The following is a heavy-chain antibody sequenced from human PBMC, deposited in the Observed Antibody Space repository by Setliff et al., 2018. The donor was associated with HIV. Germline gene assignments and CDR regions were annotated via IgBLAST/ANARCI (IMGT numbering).Heavy chain of an antibody. CDR1: GFNFSSHT. Sequence: GSLRLSCAASGFNFSSHTMNWIRQAPGKGLEWVGRIKSRADGGADHAAPVQGRFTISRDDSRSLVFLQMNSLKVEDTGVYYCTTDEDRIDSNGYYKSPVIDAWGQGTLVTVSS. CDR2: IKSRADGGA. V-gene: IGHV3-15*07. J-gene: IGHJ5*02. D-gene: IGHD3-22*01. CDR3: TTDEDRIDSNGYYKSPVIDA.